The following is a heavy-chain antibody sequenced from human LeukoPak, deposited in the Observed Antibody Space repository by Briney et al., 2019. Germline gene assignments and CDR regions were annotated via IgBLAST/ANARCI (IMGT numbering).Heavy chain of an antibody. CDR1: GFTFSSYG. CDR2: MRYDGSNK. V-gene: IGHV3-30*02. Sequence: GGSLRLSCAASGFTFSSYGMHWVRQAPGKGLEWVAFMRYDGSNKYYADSVKGRFTISRDNSKNTLYLQMNSLRAEDTAVYYCAKVRGYKDAFDIWGQGTMVTVSS. J-gene: IGHJ3*02. CDR3: AKVRGYKDAFDI. D-gene: IGHD5-24*01.